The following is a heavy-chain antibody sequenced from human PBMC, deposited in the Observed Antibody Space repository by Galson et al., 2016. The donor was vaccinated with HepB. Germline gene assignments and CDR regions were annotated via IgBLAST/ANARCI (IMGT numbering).Heavy chain of an antibody. CDR2: VYHSGTT. Sequence: ETLSLTCTVSGGSINSGSHYWSWIRQPPGKTLEWIGYVYHSGTTNYNPSLKSRLTVSVDTSKNQFSLTLTSVTAADTAVYFCARIKRPASGDYAFDSWGQGTLVTVSS. CDR1: GGSINSGSHY. V-gene: IGHV4-61*01. D-gene: IGHD4-17*01. J-gene: IGHJ4*02. CDR3: ARIKRPASGDYAFDS.